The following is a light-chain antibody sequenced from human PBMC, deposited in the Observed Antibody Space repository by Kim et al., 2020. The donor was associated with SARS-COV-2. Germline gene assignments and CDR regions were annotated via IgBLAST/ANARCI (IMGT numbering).Light chain of an antibody. CDR2: AAS. CDR1: QDISHY. V-gene: IGKV1-16*02. CDR3: QQYYSYPQT. J-gene: IGKJ4*01. Sequence: ASVGDRVTITCRSSQDISHYLAWFQQQPGKAPKSLIHAASVLQSGVPSKFSGSGSGTDFTLTISSLQPEDFATYYCQQYYSYPQTFGGGTKVDIK.